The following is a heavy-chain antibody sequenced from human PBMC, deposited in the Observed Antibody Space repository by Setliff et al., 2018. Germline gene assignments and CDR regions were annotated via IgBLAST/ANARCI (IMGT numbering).Heavy chain of an antibody. Sequence: SGPTLVNPTQTLTLTCTFSGFSLTTSGVGVGWIRQPPGKALEWLAIIFWDDDKRYSPSLKNRLTITKDSPKRQVVLTMTNVDPVDTAVYYCARWPGGAQSAHYLDYWGQGTLVTVSS. CDR1: GFSLTTSGVG. J-gene: IGHJ4*02. CDR2: IFWDDDK. CDR3: ARWPGGAQSAHYLDY. V-gene: IGHV2-5*02. D-gene: IGHD2-15*01.